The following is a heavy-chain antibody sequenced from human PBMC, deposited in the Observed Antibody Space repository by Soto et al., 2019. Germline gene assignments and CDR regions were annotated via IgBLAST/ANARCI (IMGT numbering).Heavy chain of an antibody. V-gene: IGHV1-69*02. CDR1: GGTFSSYT. Sequence: QVQLVQSGAEVKKPGSSVKVSCKASGGTFSSYTISWVRQAPGQGLEWMGRIIPILGIANYAQKFQGRVTSSADKSTSTAHMGLSSLRSEDTAVYYCANSDYNARPYYLDYWGQGTLVTVSS. CDR3: ANSDYNARPYYLDY. D-gene: IGHD3-10*01. J-gene: IGHJ4*02. CDR2: IIPILGIA.